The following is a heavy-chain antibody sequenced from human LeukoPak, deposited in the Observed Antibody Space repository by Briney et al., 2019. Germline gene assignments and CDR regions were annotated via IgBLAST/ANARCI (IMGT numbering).Heavy chain of an antibody. D-gene: IGHD1/OR15-1a*01. CDR1: GFTLSYYW. J-gene: IGHJ5*02. CDR2: INGDGSST. V-gene: IGHV3-74*01. Sequence: PGGSLRLSCAASGFTLSYYWMHWVRQGPGKGLVWVSTINGDGSSTNYADSVKGRFTISRDNAENTLYLEMNSLRVEDTAVYYCARDPRNKGFDPWGQGTLVTVSS. CDR3: ARDPRNKGFDP.